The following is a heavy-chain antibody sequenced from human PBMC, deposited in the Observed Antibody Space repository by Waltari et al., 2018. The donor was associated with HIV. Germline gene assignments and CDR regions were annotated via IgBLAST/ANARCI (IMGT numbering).Heavy chain of an antibody. CDR1: GGSISSGDYY. CDR2: IHYRGST. D-gene: IGHD2-8*01. CDR3: ARLGGLMVYSMQYWSFDL. Sequence: QVQLQESGPGLVKPSQTLSLSCTVSGGSISSGDYYWSWIRQPPGKGLEWIGYIHYRGSTYYNPSLKSRVTVSVDRSQNQFSLKLTSVTAADTAVYYCARLGGLMVYSMQYWSFDLWGRGTPITVSS. J-gene: IGHJ2*01. V-gene: IGHV4-30-4*01.